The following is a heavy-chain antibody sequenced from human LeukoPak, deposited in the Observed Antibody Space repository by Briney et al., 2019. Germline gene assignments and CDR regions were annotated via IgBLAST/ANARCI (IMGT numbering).Heavy chain of an antibody. J-gene: IGHJ4*02. V-gene: IGHV4-34*12. D-gene: IGHD1-26*01. CDR1: GGSFSGYY. CDR2: IIDTGST. CDR3: ARIEYSGPLDY. Sequence: SETLSLTCAVYGGSFSGYYWTWIRQPPGKGLEWIGEIIDTGSTKYNSSLKSRVTISVDTSKNQFSLKLSSVTAADTAVYYRARIEYSGPLDYWGQGTLVIVSS.